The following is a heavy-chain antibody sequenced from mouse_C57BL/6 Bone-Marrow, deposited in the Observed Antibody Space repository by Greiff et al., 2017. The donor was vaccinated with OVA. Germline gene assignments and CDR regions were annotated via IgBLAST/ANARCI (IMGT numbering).Heavy chain of an antibody. V-gene: IGHV3-1*01. CDR3: ARELRFYYFDY. CDR1: GYSITSGYD. Sequence: EVQRVESGPGMVKPSQSLSITCTVTGYSITSGYDWHWIRHFPGNKLEWMGYISYSGSTNYNPSLKSRISITHDTSKNHFFLKLNSVTTEDTATYYCARELRFYYFDYWGQGTTLTVSS. J-gene: IGHJ2*01. D-gene: IGHD1-1*01. CDR2: ISYSGST.